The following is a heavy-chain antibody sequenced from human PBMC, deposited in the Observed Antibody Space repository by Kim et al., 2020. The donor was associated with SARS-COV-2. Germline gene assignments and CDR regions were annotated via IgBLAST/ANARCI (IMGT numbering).Heavy chain of an antibody. D-gene: IGHD6-13*01. J-gene: IGHJ4*02. V-gene: IGHV3-11*05. Sequence: YADSVKGRFTISRDNAKNSLYLQMNSLRAEDTAVYYCARVGGIAAAGSADWGQGTLVTVSS. CDR3: ARVGGIAAAGSAD.